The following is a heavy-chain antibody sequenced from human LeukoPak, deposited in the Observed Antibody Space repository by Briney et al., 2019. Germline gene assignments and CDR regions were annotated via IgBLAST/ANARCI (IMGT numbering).Heavy chain of an antibody. CDR1: GFTVSSNY. D-gene: IGHD3-10*01. CDR2: IYSGGST. J-gene: IGHJ4*02. CDR3: ARGLYYYGSGRPHPFDY. Sequence: QTGGSLRLSCAASGFTVSSNYMSWVRQAPGKGLEWVSVIYSGGSTYYADSVKGRFTISRDNSKNTLYLQMNSLRAEDTAVYYCARGLYYYGSGRPHPFDYWGQGTLVTVSS. V-gene: IGHV3-53*01.